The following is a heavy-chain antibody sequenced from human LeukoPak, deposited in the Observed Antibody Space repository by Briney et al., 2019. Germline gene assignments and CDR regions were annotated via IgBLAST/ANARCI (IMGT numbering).Heavy chain of an antibody. CDR3: ARDFSNTSGLKVVLDY. CDR2: ISGYNADT. Sequence: ASVKVSCKTSGYTFIHHGITWVRQAPGQGLEFVGWISGYNADTKYAQNLQDRVTMAIDKSTSTAYMELRSLRSDDTAVYYCARDFSNTSGLKVVLDYWGQGTLVTVSS. D-gene: IGHD3-22*01. J-gene: IGHJ4*02. V-gene: IGHV1-18*01. CDR1: GYTFIHHG.